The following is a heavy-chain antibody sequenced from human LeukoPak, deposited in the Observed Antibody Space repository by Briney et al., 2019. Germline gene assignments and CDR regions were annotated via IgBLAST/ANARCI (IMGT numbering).Heavy chain of an antibody. V-gene: IGHV3-23*01. CDR1: GFTFTNIA. CDR2: ISCSGERT. CDR3: ARVNGPVLTGKLDC. J-gene: IGHJ4*02. Sequence: SGGSLRLSCAASGFTFTNIAMTWVRQPPGERLEWVSTISCSGERTYYTDSLKGRLTISRDNSKNTVYLHMNSLRAEDTAVYYCARVNGPVLTGKLDCWGQGTLVTVSS. D-gene: IGHD3-9*01.